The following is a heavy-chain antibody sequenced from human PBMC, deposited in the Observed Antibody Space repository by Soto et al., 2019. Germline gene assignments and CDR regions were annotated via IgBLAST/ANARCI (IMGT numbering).Heavy chain of an antibody. CDR1: GGSISSYY. J-gene: IGHJ6*03. CDR2: IYYSGST. V-gene: IGHV4-59*08. Sequence: SETLSLTCTVSGGSISSYYWSWIRQPPGKGLEWIGYIYYSGSTNYNPSLKSRVTISVDTSKNQFSLKLSSVTAADTAVYYCARRLLRWYGSGSNYPNPHYYYYMDGWGKGTTVTVSS. CDR3: ARRLLRWYGSGSNYPNPHYYYYMDG. D-gene: IGHD3-10*01.